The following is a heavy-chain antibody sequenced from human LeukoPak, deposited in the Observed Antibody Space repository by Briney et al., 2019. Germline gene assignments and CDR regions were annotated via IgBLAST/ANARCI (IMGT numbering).Heavy chain of an antibody. CDR1: GFIFSNYG. CDR3: AKRASGSGTSLYYFDY. V-gene: IGHV3-33*06. J-gene: IGHJ4*02. D-gene: IGHD3-10*01. Sequence: PGGSLRLSCAASGFIFSNYGMHWVRQAPGKGLQWVAVMWFADSDKFYADSVKGRFTISRDNSKNTLYLQMNSLRAEDTAVYYCAKRASGSGTSLYYFDYWGQGTLVTVSS. CDR2: MWFADSDK.